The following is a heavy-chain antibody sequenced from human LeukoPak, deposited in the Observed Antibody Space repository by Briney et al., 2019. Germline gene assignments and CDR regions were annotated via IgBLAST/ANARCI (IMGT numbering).Heavy chain of an antibody. CDR1: GGSISSYY. D-gene: IGHD3-3*01. CDR3: AMPRITIFGMARFDAFDI. V-gene: IGHV4-59*01. CDR2: IYYSGST. Sequence: SETLSLTCTVSGGSISSYYWSWIRQPPGKGLEWIGYIYYSGSTNYNPSLKSRVTISVDTSKNQFSLKLSSVTAADTAMYYCAMPRITIFGMARFDAFDIWGQGTMVTVSS. J-gene: IGHJ3*02.